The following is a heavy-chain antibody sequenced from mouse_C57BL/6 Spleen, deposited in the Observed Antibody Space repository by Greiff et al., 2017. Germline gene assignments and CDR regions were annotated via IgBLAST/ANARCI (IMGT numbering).Heavy chain of an antibody. D-gene: IGHD3-2*02. Sequence: VQLQQPGAELVKPGASVKLSCKASGYTFTSYWMHWVKQRPGQGLEWIGMIHPNSGSTNYNEKFKSKATLTVDKSSSTAYMQLSSLTSEDSAVYSCARLGTAQATSDYWGQGTTLTVSS. CDR1: GYTFTSYW. V-gene: IGHV1-64*01. J-gene: IGHJ2*01. CDR3: ARLGTAQATSDY. CDR2: IHPNSGST.